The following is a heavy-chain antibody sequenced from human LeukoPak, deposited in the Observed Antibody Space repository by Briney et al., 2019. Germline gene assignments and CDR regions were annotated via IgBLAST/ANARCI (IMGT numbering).Heavy chain of an antibody. V-gene: IGHV4-39*01. CDR1: GGSISSSSYY. D-gene: IGHD2-2*02. J-gene: IGHJ4*02. Sequence: KPSETLSLTCTVSGGSISSSSYYWGWIRQPPGKGLEWIGSIYYSGSTYYNPSLKSRVTISVDTSKNQFSLKLGSVTAADTAVYYCARHMRGRYCSSTSCYTIPPLDYWGQGTLVTVSS. CDR2: IYYSGST. CDR3: ARHMRGRYCSSTSCYTIPPLDY.